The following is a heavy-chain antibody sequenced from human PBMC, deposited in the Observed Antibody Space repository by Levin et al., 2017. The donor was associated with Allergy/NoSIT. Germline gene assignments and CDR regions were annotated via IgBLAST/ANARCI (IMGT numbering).Heavy chain of an antibody. D-gene: IGHD1-26*01. Sequence: ETLSLTCAASGFTFSSYAMSWVRQAPGKGLEWVSAISGSGGSTYYADSVKGRFTISRDNSKNTLYLQMNSLRAEDTAVYYCAKAIVGATRSWYFDLWGRGTLVTVSS. V-gene: IGHV3-23*01. CDR3: AKAIVGATRSWYFDL. CDR1: GFTFSSYA. J-gene: IGHJ2*01. CDR2: ISGSGGST.